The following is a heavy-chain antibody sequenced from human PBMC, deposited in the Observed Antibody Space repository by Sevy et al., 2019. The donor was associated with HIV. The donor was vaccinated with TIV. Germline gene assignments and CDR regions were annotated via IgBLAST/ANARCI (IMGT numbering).Heavy chain of an antibody. Sequence: ASVKVSCKVSGYTLTQLSMHWVRQAPGKGLEWMGSFEPEDGETLYAQKFQGRVTMTEDTSSNTASMQLSSLSSEDTAVYYCATTKDYYDSSGSPFDFWGQGTLVTVSS. J-gene: IGHJ4*02. V-gene: IGHV1-24*01. CDR3: ATTKDYYDSSGSPFDF. CDR1: GYTLTQLS. D-gene: IGHD3-22*01. CDR2: FEPEDGET.